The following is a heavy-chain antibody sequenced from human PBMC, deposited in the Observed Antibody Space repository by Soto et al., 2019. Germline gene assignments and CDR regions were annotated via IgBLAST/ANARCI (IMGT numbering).Heavy chain of an antibody. J-gene: IGHJ4*02. D-gene: IGHD3-22*01. CDR1: GGTFSSYA. CDR2: IIPMSGTP. CDR3: ARGYYDISGYYYAFEN. V-gene: IGHV1-69*06. Sequence: QVQLVQSGAEVKKPGSSVKVSCKASGGTFSSYAISWVRQAPGQGLEWMGGIIPMSGTPSDAQKFQGRVGITADKSTSTAYMELRSLRYEDTAVYVCARGYYDISGYYYAFENWGQGTRVTVSS.